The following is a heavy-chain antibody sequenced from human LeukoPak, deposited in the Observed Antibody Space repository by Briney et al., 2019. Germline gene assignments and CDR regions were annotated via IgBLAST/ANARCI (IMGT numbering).Heavy chain of an antibody. CDR2: INSDGSST. J-gene: IGHJ2*01. CDR3: ARGPQFPWYFDL. V-gene: IGHV3-74*01. Sequence: GGSLRLSCAASGVTFSTYWMHWVRQAPGKGLGWVSRINSDGSSTSYADSVKGRFTISRDNAKNTLYLKMNSLRAEDTAVYYCARGPQFPWYFDLWGRGTLVTVSS. CDR1: GVTFSTYW.